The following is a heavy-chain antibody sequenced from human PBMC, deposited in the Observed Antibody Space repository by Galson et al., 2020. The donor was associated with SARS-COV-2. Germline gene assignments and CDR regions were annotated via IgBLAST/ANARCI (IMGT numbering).Heavy chain of an antibody. CDR3: AKDQTIQLWFVFDY. Sequence: GGSLRLSCAASGFTFSSYGMHWVRQAPGKGLEWVAVISYDGSNNYYADSVKGRFTISRDNSKNTLYLQMNSLRAEDTAVYYCAKDQTIQLWFVFDYWGQGTLVTVSS. D-gene: IGHD5-18*01. J-gene: IGHJ4*02. CDR1: GFTFSSYG. V-gene: IGHV3-30*18. CDR2: ISYDGSNN.